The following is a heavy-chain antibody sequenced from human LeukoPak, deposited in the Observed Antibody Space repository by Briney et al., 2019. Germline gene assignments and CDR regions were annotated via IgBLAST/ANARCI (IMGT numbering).Heavy chain of an antibody. CDR2: IYYSGST. CDR3: ARRILNYDFPRLDSQDAFDI. D-gene: IGHD3-3*01. Sequence: SETLSLTCIVSGGSIRRSSYYWGWIRQPPGKGLEWIGSIYYSGSTYYNPSLKSRVTIFVDTSKNLFSLKLSSVTAADTAVYYCARRILNYDFPRLDSQDAFDIWGQGTMVTVSS. J-gene: IGHJ3*02. CDR1: GGSIRRSSYY. V-gene: IGHV4-39*01.